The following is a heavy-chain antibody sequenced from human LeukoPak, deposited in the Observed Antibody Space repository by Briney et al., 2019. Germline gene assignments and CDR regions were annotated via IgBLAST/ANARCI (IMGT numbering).Heavy chain of an antibody. CDR3: AKALSSSWYTSATYYYMDV. CDR2: ISWNSGSI. D-gene: IGHD6-13*01. CDR1: GFTFDDYA. Sequence: GGSLRLSCAASGFTFDDYAMHWVRQAPGKGLEWVSGISWNSGSIGYADSVKGRFTISRDNAKNSLYLQMNSLRAEDTAVYYCAKALSSSWYTSATYYYMDVWGKGTTVTVSS. V-gene: IGHV3-9*01. J-gene: IGHJ6*03.